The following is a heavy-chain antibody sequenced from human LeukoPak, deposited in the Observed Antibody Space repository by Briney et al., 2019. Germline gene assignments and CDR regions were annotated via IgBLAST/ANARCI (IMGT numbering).Heavy chain of an antibody. CDR1: GGSISSGGYS. Sequence: PSQTLSLTCAVSGGSISSGGYSWSWIRQPPGKGLEWIGYIYHSGSTYYNPSLKSRVTISVDSSKNQFSLKLSSVTAADTAVYYCAAALDCTNGVCPIDYWGQGTLVTVSS. CDR3: AAALDCTNGVCPIDY. V-gene: IGHV4-30-2*01. J-gene: IGHJ4*02. CDR2: IYHSGST. D-gene: IGHD2-8*01.